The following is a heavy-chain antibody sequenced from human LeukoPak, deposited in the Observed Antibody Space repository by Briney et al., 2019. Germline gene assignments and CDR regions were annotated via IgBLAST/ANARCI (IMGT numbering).Heavy chain of an antibody. CDR1: GGSISSGSYY. D-gene: IGHD6-19*01. V-gene: IGHV4-61*02. Sequence: SQTLSLTCTVSGGSISSGSYYWSWIRRPAGKGLEWIGRIYTSGSTNYNPSLKSRVTISVDTSKNQFSLKLSSVTAADTAVYYCAREKAGIAVAGTLDYWGQGTLVTVSS. CDR2: IYTSGST. CDR3: AREKAGIAVAGTLDY. J-gene: IGHJ4*02.